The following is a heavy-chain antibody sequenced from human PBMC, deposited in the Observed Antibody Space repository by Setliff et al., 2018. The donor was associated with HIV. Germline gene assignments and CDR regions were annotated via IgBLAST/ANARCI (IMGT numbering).Heavy chain of an antibody. Sequence: ASVKVSCKPSGHTFTNYDIHWMRRATGQGLEWMGWMTPNSGVSGYALKFHDRVTMTRDTSITTLYMELSSLTSEDTAVYYCARGKGVGGVIITGGLDVWGQGTTVTVSS. CDR1: GHTFTNYD. CDR2: MTPNSGVS. CDR3: ARGKGVGGVIITGGLDV. D-gene: IGHD3-10*01. V-gene: IGHV1-8*01. J-gene: IGHJ6*02.